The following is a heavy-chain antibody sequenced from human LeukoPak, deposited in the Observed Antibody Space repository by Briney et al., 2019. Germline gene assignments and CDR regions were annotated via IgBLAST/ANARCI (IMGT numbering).Heavy chain of an antibody. V-gene: IGHV3-13*01. CDR3: ARSREAGVAFDI. Sequence: GGSLRLSCAASGFTFSSYSMSWVRQATGKGLEWVSAIGTAGDTYYPGSVKGRFTISRENAKNSLYLQMNSLRAGDTAVYYCARSREAGVAFDIWGQGTMVTVSS. D-gene: IGHD1-26*01. J-gene: IGHJ3*02. CDR2: IGTAGDT. CDR1: GFTFSSYS.